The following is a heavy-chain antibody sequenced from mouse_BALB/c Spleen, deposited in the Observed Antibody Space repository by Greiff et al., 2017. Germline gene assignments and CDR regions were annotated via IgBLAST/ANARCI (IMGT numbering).Heavy chain of an antibody. CDR3: ARYYDGYYEDAMDY. CDR2: ISYSGST. V-gene: IGHV3-8*02. J-gene: IGHJ4*01. Sequence: EVKVVESGPSLVKPSQTLSLTCSVTGVSFTSGYWNWIRKFPGNKLEYMGYISYSGSTYYNPSLKSRISITRDTSKNQYYLQLNSVTTEDTATYYSARYYDGYYEDAMDYWGQGTSVTVSS. CDR1: GVSFTSGY. D-gene: IGHD2-3*01.